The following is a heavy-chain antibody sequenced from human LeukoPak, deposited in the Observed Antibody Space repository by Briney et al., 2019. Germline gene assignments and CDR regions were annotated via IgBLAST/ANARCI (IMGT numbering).Heavy chain of an antibody. CDR2: MYTSGST. V-gene: IGHV4-61*02. Sequence: SQTLSLTCTVSGGSISSGSYYWSWIRPPAGEGLEYIGRMYTSGSTNYNPSLKRRVTISGETSKNQLYLEVSSVPAADTAVYYCARGYDGSGYYYRNWYFDLWGRGTLVTVSS. CDR3: ARGYDGSGYYYRNWYFDL. CDR1: GGSISSGSYY. J-gene: IGHJ2*01. D-gene: IGHD3-22*01.